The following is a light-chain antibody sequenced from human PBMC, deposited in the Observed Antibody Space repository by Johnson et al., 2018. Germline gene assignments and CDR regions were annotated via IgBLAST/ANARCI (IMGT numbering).Light chain of an antibody. CDR1: SSNIGNNY. J-gene: IGLJ1*01. V-gene: IGLV1-51*02. CDR3: GRWYSRLSAGNV. Sequence: SVLTQPPSVSAAPGQKVTISCSGSSSNIGNNYVSWYQQLPGTAPKLLIYENNKRPSGIPYRFSGSKSGTSATLGITGLPTGDEADAYCGRWYSRLSAGNVFGTGTKVTVL. CDR2: ENN.